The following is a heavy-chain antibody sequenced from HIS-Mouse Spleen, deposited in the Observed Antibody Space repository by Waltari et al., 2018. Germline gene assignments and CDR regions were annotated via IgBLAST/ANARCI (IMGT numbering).Heavy chain of an antibody. D-gene: IGHD2-21*02. J-gene: IGHJ4*02. CDR1: GYSISSGYY. CDR3: ARLVTTSLFDY. CDR2: ISHSGST. V-gene: IGHV4-38-2*02. Sequence: QVQLQESGPGLVKPSETLSLTCTVSGYSISSGYYWGWIRQPPGKGLEWIGSISHSGSTYYNPSLKSRVTISVDTSKNQFSLKLSSVTAADTAVYYCARLVTTSLFDYWGQGTLVTVSS.